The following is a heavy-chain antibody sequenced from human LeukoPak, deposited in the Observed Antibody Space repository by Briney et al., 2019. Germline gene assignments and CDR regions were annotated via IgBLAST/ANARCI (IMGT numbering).Heavy chain of an antibody. CDR2: ISGSSSYM. CDR3: AKAYYDSSGYSYYFDY. J-gene: IGHJ4*02. Sequence: GGSLRLSCAASGFPFRAYSMNWVRQAPGKGLEWVSSISGSSSYMFYADSVKGRFTISRDNAKNSLYLQMNSLRAEDTAVYYCAKAYYDSSGYSYYFDYWGQGTLVTVSS. D-gene: IGHD3-22*01. CDR1: GFPFRAYS. V-gene: IGHV3-21*01.